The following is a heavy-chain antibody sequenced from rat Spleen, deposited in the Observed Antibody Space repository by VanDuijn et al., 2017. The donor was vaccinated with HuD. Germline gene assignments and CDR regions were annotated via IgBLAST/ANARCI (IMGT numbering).Heavy chain of an antibody. CDR2: ITNTGGST. CDR3: ARHYYYDDSYYYGFDY. J-gene: IGHJ2*01. Sequence: EVQLVESGGGLVQPGRSMKLSCVASGFTFNNYWMTWVCQAPGKGLEWVASITNTGGSTFYPDSVKGRFPISRDNAKSTLYLQMNSLRSEDTATYYCARHYYYDDSYYYGFDYWGQGVMVTVSS. V-gene: IGHV5-31*01. D-gene: IGHD1-12*02. CDR1: GFTFNNYW.